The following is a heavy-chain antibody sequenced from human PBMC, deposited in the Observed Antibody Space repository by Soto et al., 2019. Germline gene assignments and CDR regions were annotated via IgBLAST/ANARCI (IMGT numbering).Heavy chain of an antibody. J-gene: IGHJ4*02. CDR2: ISGSADNT. CDR1: GFTFSNYP. D-gene: IGHD6-13*01. Sequence: PGGSLRLSCVASGFTFSNYPMSWFRQAPGKGLEWVSAISGSADNTYYANSVKGRFTISRDNFKDTVYLQMSSLRAEDTALYFCAKEVPTIVAADYWGQGTLVT. V-gene: IGHV3-23*01. CDR3: AKEVPTIVAADY.